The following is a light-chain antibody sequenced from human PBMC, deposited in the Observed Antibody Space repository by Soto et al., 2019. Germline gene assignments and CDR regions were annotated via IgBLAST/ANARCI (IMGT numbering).Light chain of an antibody. CDR3: LQYNSYLT. CDR1: QSITK. V-gene: IGKV1-5*03. CDR2: RAS. Sequence: DIQMTQSPSSLSVSVGDRVTITCRASQSITKLGWYQQKPGKAPQVLIYRASSLDPGVPSRFSGSGSGTEFTLTISSLQPDDFATYFCLQYNSYLTFGQGTKVDIK. J-gene: IGKJ1*01.